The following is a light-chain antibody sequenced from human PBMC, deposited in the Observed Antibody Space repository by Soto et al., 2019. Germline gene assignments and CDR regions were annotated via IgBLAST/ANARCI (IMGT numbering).Light chain of an antibody. Sequence: EIVLTQSPATLSLSPGERATLSCKASQSVRSYLAWYQQKPGQAPRLLIYDASNRATGIPAKFSGSGSGTDFTLTISSLEPEDFAVYYCQQHINWPWLTFGGGTKVEIK. CDR2: DAS. J-gene: IGKJ4*01. CDR3: QQHINWPWLT. V-gene: IGKV3-11*01. CDR1: QSVRSY.